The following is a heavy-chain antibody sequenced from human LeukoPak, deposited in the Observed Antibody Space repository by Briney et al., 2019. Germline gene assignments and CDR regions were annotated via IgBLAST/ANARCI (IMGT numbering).Heavy chain of an antibody. J-gene: IGHJ4*02. CDR1: GFTFSSYS. V-gene: IGHV3-21*01. CDR3: ARMAVAGTTKYYFDY. D-gene: IGHD6-19*01. CDR2: ISSSSSYI. Sequence: PGGSLRLSCAASGFTFSSYSMNWVRQAPGKGLEWVSSISSSSSYIYYADSVKGRFTISRDNAKNSLYLQMNSLRAEDTAVYYCARMAVAGTTKYYFDYWGQGTLVTVSS.